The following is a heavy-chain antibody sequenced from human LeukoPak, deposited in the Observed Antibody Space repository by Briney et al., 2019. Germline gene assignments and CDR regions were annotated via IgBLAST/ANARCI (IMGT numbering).Heavy chain of an antibody. CDR1: GGSISSYY. Sequence: PSETLSLTCTVSGGSISSYYWSWIRQPPGKGLEWIGYIYYSGSTNYNPSPKSRVTISVDTSKNQFSLKLSSVTAADTVVYYCARYSSSSGSYYYYYYMDVWGKGTTVTVSS. J-gene: IGHJ6*03. CDR3: ARYSSSSGSYYYYYYMDV. CDR2: IYYSGST. V-gene: IGHV4-59*01. D-gene: IGHD6-6*01.